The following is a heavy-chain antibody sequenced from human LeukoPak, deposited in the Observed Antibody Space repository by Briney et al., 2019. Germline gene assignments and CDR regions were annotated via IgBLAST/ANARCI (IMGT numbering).Heavy chain of an antibody. CDR3: ARVRGVDYYGSGSYIGD. V-gene: IGHV4-39*07. CDR1: GGSISSSSYY. D-gene: IGHD3-10*01. CDR2: IYYSGST. Sequence: SESLSLTCTVSGGSISSSSYYWGWIRQPPGKGLEWIGSIYYSGSTYYNPSLKSRVTISVDTSKTQFSLRLSSVTAADTAVYYCARVRGVDYYGSGSYIGDWGQGTLVTVSS. J-gene: IGHJ4*02.